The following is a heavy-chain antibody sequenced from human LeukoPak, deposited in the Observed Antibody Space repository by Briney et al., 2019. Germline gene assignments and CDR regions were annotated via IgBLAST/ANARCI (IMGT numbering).Heavy chain of an antibody. CDR2: IYYSGST. J-gene: IGHJ4*02. CDR3: ARAAYCGAGCYYFDY. CDR1: GGSVSSGSYY. Sequence: PSETLSLTCTVSGGSVSSGSYYWSWIRQPPGKGLEWIGYIYYSGSTNYNPSLNSRVTISVDTSKNQFSLKLSSVTAADTAVYYCARAAYCGAGCYYFDYWGRGTLVTVSS. D-gene: IGHD2-21*02. V-gene: IGHV4-61*01.